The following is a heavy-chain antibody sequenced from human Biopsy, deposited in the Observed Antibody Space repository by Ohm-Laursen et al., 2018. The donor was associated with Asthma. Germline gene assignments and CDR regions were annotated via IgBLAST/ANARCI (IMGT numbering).Heavy chain of an antibody. Sequence: SLRLSCSASGFTFSSYGMHWVRQAPGKGLEWVALISNAGSSKYYADSVKGRFTISRDISKNTLYLQMNSLRAEDTAVYYCARSDCGSGGDCYIPFYYWGQGTLVTVSS. D-gene: IGHD2-21*02. CDR3: ARSDCGSGGDCYIPFYY. J-gene: IGHJ4*02. CDR1: GFTFSSYG. CDR2: ISNAGSSK. V-gene: IGHV3-30*03.